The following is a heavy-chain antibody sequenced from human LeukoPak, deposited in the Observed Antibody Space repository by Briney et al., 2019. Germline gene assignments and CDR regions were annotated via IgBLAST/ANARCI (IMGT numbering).Heavy chain of an antibody. Sequence: PGGSLRLSCAASGFTFSIYSINWVRQAPGKGLEGVSSISSGGTFMYYADSVRGRFTSSRDNAKKSVFLQMNSLRAEDSAVYYCAREPTGDYWGQGMLVTVSS. CDR1: GFTFSIYS. CDR2: ISSGGTFM. D-gene: IGHD1-1*01. J-gene: IGHJ4*02. V-gene: IGHV3-21*01. CDR3: AREPTGDY.